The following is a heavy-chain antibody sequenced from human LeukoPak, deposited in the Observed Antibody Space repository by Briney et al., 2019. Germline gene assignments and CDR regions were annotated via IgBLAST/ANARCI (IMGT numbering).Heavy chain of an antibody. CDR1: GFTFSSYG. D-gene: IGHD3-10*01. CDR3: GSPDGSPWFDP. Sequence: GRSLRLSCAASGFTFSSYGMHWVRQAPGKGLEWVAIISYDGSDPYYADSVKGRFTISRDDSNNTLYLQMDSLRPEDTAVYYCGSPDGSPWFDPWGQGTLVAVSS. J-gene: IGHJ5*02. CDR2: ISYDGSDP. V-gene: IGHV3-30*03.